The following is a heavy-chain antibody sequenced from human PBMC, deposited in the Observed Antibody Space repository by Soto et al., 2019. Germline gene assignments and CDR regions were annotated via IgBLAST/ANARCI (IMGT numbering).Heavy chain of an antibody. D-gene: IGHD3-10*01. CDR3: ARGFTMVRGGRNYYYYYYMDV. CDR1: GGSFSGYY. Sequence: PSETLSLTCAVYGGSFSGYYWSWIRQPPGKGLEWIGEINHSGSTNYNPSLKSRVTISVDTSKNQFSLKLSSVTAADTAVYYCARGFTMVRGGRNYYYYYYMDVWGKGTTVTVSS. J-gene: IGHJ6*03. V-gene: IGHV4-34*01. CDR2: INHSGST.